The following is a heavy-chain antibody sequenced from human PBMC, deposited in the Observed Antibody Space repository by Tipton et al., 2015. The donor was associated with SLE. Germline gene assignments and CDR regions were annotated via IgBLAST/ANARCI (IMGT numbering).Heavy chain of an antibody. CDR2: IRHDGSTK. D-gene: IGHD5-12*01. V-gene: IGHV3-30*02. CDR1: GFTFRNFG. J-gene: IGHJ3*01. Sequence: SLRLSCVASGFTFRNFGIHWVRQAPGRGLEWLAFIRHDGSTKYYRESVKGRFTISRDNSNNTVFLEMNSLRPDDTGVYYCAKGRRGSGYSGDAFDFWGQGTMVSVSS. CDR3: AKGRRGSGYSGDAFDF.